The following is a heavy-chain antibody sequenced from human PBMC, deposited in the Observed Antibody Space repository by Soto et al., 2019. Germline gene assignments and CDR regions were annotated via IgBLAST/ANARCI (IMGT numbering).Heavy chain of an antibody. CDR1: GGSISSSSYY. CDR3: ARHKGYGDYPGSTDY. Sequence: QLQLQESGPGLVKPSETLSLTCTVSGGSISSSSYYWGWIRQPPGKGLEWIGSIYYSGSTYYNPSLKSRVTISVDTSKNQFSLKLSSVTAADTAVYYCARHKGYGDYPGSTDYWGQGTLVTVSS. V-gene: IGHV4-39*01. D-gene: IGHD4-17*01. CDR2: IYYSGST. J-gene: IGHJ4*02.